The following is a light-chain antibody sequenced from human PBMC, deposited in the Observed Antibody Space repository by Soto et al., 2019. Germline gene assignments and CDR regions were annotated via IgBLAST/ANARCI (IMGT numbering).Light chain of an antibody. CDR3: QSYDSSLSGVV. CDR2: GNY. Sequence: QSVLTQPPSVSGAPGQRVTISCTGSSSNIGAGYDVHWYQHLPGTAPKPLIYGNYNRPSGVPDRFSGSKSGTSASLAVTGLQAEDEADYYCQSYDSSLSGVVFGGGTKLTVL. V-gene: IGLV1-40*01. CDR1: SSNIGAGYD. J-gene: IGLJ2*01.